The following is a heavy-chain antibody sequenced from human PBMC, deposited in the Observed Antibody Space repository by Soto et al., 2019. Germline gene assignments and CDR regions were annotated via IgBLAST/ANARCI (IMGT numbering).Heavy chain of an antibody. Sequence: PLETLSLTCTVSGGSISSGGYYWSWIRQHPGKGLEWIGYIYYSGSTYYNPSLKSRVTISVDTSKNQFSLKLSSVTAADTAVYYCARVPGIAAAGPFYYYYGMDVWGQGTTDTVSS. CDR2: IYYSGST. CDR1: GGSISSGGYY. CDR3: ARVPGIAAAGPFYYYYGMDV. J-gene: IGHJ6*02. D-gene: IGHD6-13*01. V-gene: IGHV4-31*03.